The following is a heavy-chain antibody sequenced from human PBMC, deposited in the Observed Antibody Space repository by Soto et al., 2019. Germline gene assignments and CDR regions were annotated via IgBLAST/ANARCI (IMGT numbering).Heavy chain of an antibody. CDR2: IYYSGST. CDR1: GGSISSGDYY. Sequence: SETLSLTCTVSGGSISSGDYYWSWIRQPPGKGLEWIGYIYYSGSTYYNPPLKSRVTISVDTSKNQFSLKLSSVTAADTAVYYCASFRGDPAYFDYWGQGTLVTVSS. D-gene: IGHD3-16*01. J-gene: IGHJ4*02. CDR3: ASFRGDPAYFDY. V-gene: IGHV4-30-4*01.